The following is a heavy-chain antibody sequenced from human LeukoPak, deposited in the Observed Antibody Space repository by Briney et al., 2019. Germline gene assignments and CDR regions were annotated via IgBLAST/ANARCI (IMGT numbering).Heavy chain of an antibody. V-gene: IGHV3-23*01. D-gene: IGHD6-19*01. CDR2: ISGSGSST. CDR3: AKHSLKTGYSSGRIWDY. CDR1: GFTFSSYA. Sequence: GGSLRLSCAASGFTFSSYAMSWVRQAPGKGLEWVSAISGSGSSTYYADSVKGRFTTSRDNSKNTLYLQMNSLRAEDTAVYYCAKHSLKTGYSSGRIWDYWGQGTLVTVSS. J-gene: IGHJ4*02.